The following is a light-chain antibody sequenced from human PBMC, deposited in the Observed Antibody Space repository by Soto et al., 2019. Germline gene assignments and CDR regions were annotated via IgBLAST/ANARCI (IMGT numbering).Light chain of an antibody. V-gene: IGKV3-20*01. CDR3: QQYGNSPT. CDR2: GTS. CDR1: QSVPSSS. J-gene: IGKJ2*01. Sequence: EIVLRQSPGTLSLSPGERATVSCRASQSVPSSSLAWYQQKPGQGPRLLICGTSRRATGIPDRFSGSGSGTDFTLTISRLEPEDSAVYFCQQYGNSPTFGQGTKLQIK.